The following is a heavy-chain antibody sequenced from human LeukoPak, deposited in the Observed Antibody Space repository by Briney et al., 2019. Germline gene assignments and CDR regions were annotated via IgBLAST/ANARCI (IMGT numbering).Heavy chain of an antibody. V-gene: IGHV1-69*04. Sequence: GASVKVSCKASGGTFSSYAISWVRQAPGQGLEWMGRIIPILGIANYAQKFQGRVTITADKSTSTAYMELSSLGSEDTAVYYCARDVGTSCYDYWGQGTLVTVSS. J-gene: IGHJ4*02. D-gene: IGHD2-2*01. CDR2: IIPILGIA. CDR3: ARDVGTSCYDY. CDR1: GGTFSSYA.